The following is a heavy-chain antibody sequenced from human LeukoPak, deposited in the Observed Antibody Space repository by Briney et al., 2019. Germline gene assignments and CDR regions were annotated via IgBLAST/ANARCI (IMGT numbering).Heavy chain of an antibody. Sequence: GGSLRLSCAASGFTFSSYGMHWGRQAPGKGLEWVAFIRYDGSNKYYADSVKGRFTISRDNSKNTLYLQMNSLRAEDTAVYYCAKECSGGSCYRNFDYWGQGTLVTVSS. CDR3: AKECSGGSCYRNFDY. CDR2: IRYDGSNK. CDR1: GFTFSSYG. D-gene: IGHD2-15*01. V-gene: IGHV3-30*02. J-gene: IGHJ4*02.